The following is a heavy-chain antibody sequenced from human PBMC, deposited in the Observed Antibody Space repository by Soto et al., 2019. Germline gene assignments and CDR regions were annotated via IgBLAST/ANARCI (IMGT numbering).Heavy chain of an antibody. Sequence: TLSLTCTVSGGSISSGDYYWSWIRQPPGKGLEWIGYIYYSGSTYYNPSLKSRVTISVDTSKNQFSLKLSSVTAADTAVYYCASMGYHYGSGSYPLDYWGQRTLVTVSS. J-gene: IGHJ4*02. CDR1: GGSISSGDYY. CDR3: ASMGYHYGSGSYPLDY. D-gene: IGHD3-10*01. V-gene: IGHV4-30-4*01. CDR2: IYYSGST.